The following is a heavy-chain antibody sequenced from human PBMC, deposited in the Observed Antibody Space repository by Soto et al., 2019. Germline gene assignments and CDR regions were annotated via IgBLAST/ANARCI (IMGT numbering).Heavy chain of an antibody. CDR3: AKDRGRGYDWFDS. J-gene: IGHJ5*01. CDR1: GFTFISYA. V-gene: IGHV3-23*01. CDR2: IRGTGGST. D-gene: IGHD5-12*01. Sequence: EVQLLESGGGLVQPGGSLRLSCADSGFTFISYAWSWFRQAPGKGLEGVSAIRGTGGSTFYSGPVKGRFTSSRDTSKNTLLLQMNSLRAEDTAVYYCAKDRGRGYDWFDSWGQGTLVTVSS.